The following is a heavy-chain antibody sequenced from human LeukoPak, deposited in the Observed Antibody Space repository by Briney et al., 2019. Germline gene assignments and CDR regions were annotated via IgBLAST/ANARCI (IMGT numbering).Heavy chain of an antibody. D-gene: IGHD3-3*01. J-gene: IGHJ5*02. Sequence: PGGSLRLSCAASVFTFSSYAMSWVRQAPGKGLEWVSAISGSGGSTYYADSVKGRFTISRDNSKNTLYLQMNSLRAEDTAVYYCAKSYYDFWSGYSDNWFDPWGQGTLVTVSS. CDR1: VFTFSSYA. V-gene: IGHV3-23*01. CDR2: ISGSGGST. CDR3: AKSYYDFWSGYSDNWFDP.